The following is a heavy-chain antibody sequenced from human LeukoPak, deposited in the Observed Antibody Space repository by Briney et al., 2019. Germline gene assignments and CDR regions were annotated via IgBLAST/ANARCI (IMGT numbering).Heavy chain of an antibody. J-gene: IGHJ4*02. CDR2: ISGSGGRT. CDR3: ARGQEFDDGVFDS. CDR1: GFTFSSYA. Sequence: PGGSLRLSCAASGFTFSSYAMSWVRQTPGKGLDWVSSISGSGGRTYYADSVKGRFTISRDNSKNTVYLQMNSLRVEDTAIYYCARGQEFDDGVFDSWGQGTLVTVSS. D-gene: IGHD1-1*01. V-gene: IGHV3-23*01.